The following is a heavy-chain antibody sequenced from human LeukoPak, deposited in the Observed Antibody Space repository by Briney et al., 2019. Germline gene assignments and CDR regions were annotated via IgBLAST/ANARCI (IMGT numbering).Heavy chain of an antibody. V-gene: IGHV3-23*01. D-gene: IGHD3-16*02. CDR1: GFTFSSYA. CDR2: ISGSGGST. J-gene: IGHJ4*02. CDR3: AKRDDYIWGSYRYTEGFYFDY. Sequence: GGSLRLSCAASGFTFSSYAMSWVRHAPRKGLEWVSAISGSGGSTYYADSVKGRFTISRDNSKNTLYLQMNSLRAEDTAVYYCAKRDDYIWGSYRYTEGFYFDYWGQGTLVTVSS.